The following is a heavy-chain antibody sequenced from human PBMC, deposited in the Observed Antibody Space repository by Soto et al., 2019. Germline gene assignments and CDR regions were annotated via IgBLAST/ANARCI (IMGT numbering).Heavy chain of an antibody. V-gene: IGHV1-8*01. J-gene: IGHJ5*02. CDR2: MNPNSGET. Sequence: QEQLVQSGAEVQKPGASVKVSCKTSGYTFTDYDINWVRQATGQGLEWMGWMNPNSGETGYAQKFQGRVTMTRSASLSTAYLELSSLRSEDTAVYYCARVAVAARPRWYNWFDPWGQGTLVTVSS. D-gene: IGHD2-15*01. CDR1: GYTFTDYD. CDR3: ARVAVAARPRWYNWFDP.